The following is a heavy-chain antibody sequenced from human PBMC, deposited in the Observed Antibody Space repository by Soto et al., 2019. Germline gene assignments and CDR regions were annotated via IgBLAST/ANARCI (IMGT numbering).Heavy chain of an antibody. J-gene: IGHJ6*02. CDR1: GFSLTTGKMG. V-gene: IGHV2-26*01. CDR2: IFSDNER. CDR3: ARMNVDSYQFYYAMDV. D-gene: IGHD4-17*01. Sequence: GPTLVNRTDTLTLTCTVSGFSLTTGKMGGSWICQPPGKALEWLAHIFSDNERSYSTSLQGRLTISKDTSGSQVVLSMTNVDPVDTATYYCARMNVDSYQFYYAMDVWGQGTTVTVSS.